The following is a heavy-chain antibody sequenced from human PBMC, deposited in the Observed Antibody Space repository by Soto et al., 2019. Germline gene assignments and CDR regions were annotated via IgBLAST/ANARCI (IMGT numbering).Heavy chain of an antibody. Sequence: QVQLVQSGAEVKKPGASVKVSCKASGYTFTSYGISWVRQAPGQGLEWMGWISAYNGNTNYAQKLQGRVTMTTDTSASTAYMEVRSLRSEDTAVYSCARVGGGYCSGGSCYSGFYYYGMDVWGQGTTVTVSS. D-gene: IGHD2-15*01. CDR1: GYTFTSYG. CDR3: ARVGGGYCSGGSCYSGFYYYGMDV. CDR2: ISAYNGNT. J-gene: IGHJ6*02. V-gene: IGHV1-18*01.